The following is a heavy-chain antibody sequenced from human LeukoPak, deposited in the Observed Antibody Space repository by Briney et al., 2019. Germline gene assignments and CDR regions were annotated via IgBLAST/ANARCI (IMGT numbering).Heavy chain of an antibody. J-gene: IGHJ5*02. CDR2: VTSDGGST. CDR1: GFKFDDYD. D-gene: IGHD2/OR15-2a*01. CDR3: VRDSFCSRTTRCSFEAWFDP. V-gene: IGHV3-20*04. Sequence: GGSLRLSCAASGFKFDDYDMSWVRQVPGKGLEWVAGVTSDGGSTGYVDSVKGRFAISRDNTKNSLFLQMDSLRTEDTALYYCVRDSFCSRTTRCSFEAWFDPWGQGNLVTVSS.